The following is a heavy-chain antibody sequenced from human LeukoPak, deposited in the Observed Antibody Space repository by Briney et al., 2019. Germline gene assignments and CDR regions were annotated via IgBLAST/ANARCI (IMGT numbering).Heavy chain of an antibody. D-gene: IGHD2-15*01. CDR2: ISGSGGST. J-gene: IGHJ4*02. CDR1: GFTFSSYA. CDR3: AKNAGFCSGGHCNTADY. V-gene: IGHV3-23*01. Sequence: RPGGSLRLSCAASGFTFSSYAMSWVRQAPGKGLEWVSAISGSGGSTYYADSVKGRFTISRDNSKNMLYLQMNSLRAEDTALYYCAKNAGFCSGGHCNTADYWGQGTLVTVSS.